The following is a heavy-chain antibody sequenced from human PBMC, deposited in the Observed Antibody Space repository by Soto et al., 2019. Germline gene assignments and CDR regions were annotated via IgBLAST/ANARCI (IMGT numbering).Heavy chain of an antibody. CDR2: LIPIFGTA. J-gene: IGHJ6*02. CDR3: ASSRIVVPAAPLDYYYGMEV. D-gene: IGHD2-2*01. V-gene: IGHV1-69*13. Sequence: SVKVSCKASGGTFSSYAISWVRQAPGQGLEWMGGLIPIFGTANYAQKFQGRVTITADESTSTAYMELSSLRSEDTAVYYCASSRIVVPAAPLDYYYGMEVWGQGTTVTVSS. CDR1: GGTFSSYA.